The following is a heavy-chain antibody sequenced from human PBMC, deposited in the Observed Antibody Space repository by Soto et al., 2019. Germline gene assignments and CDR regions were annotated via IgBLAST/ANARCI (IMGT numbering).Heavy chain of an antibody. J-gene: IGHJ4*02. CDR1: GYTFTTFY. V-gene: IGHV1-46*01. CDR3: ANLGSVAGGY. CDR2: INPGGGST. Sequence: QVKLVQSGPEVKKPGASVKVSCKASGYTFTTFYMHWVRQAPGQGLEWMGTINPGGGSTTYAQKFQGRVTMTRDTSTSTVYMELSSLRSEDTAVYYCANLGSVAGGYWGQGTLVTVSS. D-gene: IGHD6-19*01.